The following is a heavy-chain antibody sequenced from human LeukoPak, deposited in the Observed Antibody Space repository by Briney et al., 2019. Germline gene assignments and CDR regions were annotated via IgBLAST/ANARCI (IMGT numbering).Heavy chain of an antibody. CDR3: AKGARYFDYNDFDY. Sequence: PSGGSLRLSCAGSGFTFSNYAMNWVRQAPGKGLEWVSAISSSDGSTYYADSVKGRFTISRDNSKNTLYLQMNSPRAEDTAVYYCAKGARYFDYNDFDYWGQGTLVTVSS. D-gene: IGHD3-9*01. J-gene: IGHJ4*02. CDR2: ISSSDGST. CDR1: GFTFSNYA. V-gene: IGHV3-23*01.